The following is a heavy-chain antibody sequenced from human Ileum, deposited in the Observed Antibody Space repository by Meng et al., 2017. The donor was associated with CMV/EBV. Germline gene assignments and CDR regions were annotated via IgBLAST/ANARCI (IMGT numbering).Heavy chain of an antibody. CDR3: ARFSDYYNDY. D-gene: IGHD3-3*01. CDR2: ISGGGNKT. V-gene: IGHV3-23*01. J-gene: IGHJ4*02. Sequence: GGPLRLSCAATGFTFTNSAMTWVRQAPGKGLEWVSVISGGGNKTYYADSVKGRFTISRDNSKKTLYLQMNSLRVEDTAIYYCARFSDYYNDYWGQGTLVTVSS. CDR1: GFTFTNSA.